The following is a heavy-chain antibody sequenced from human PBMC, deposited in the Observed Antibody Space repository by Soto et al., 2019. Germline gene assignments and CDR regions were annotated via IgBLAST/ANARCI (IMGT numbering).Heavy chain of an antibody. Sequence: QITLKETGPTLVKPTQNLPLTCTFSGFSISTNRLGVGWIRQPPVKSLEWLALIYWDDDKRYSPSLKSSLPITKDTSPNHMVLIMTNMGAVDSATYYCSHRLVKSGADLHYWGQVTLVTVAS. CDR1: GFSISTNRLG. CDR3: SHRLVKSGADLHY. D-gene: IGHD2-21*02. J-gene: IGHJ4*02. V-gene: IGHV2-5*02. CDR2: IYWDDDK.